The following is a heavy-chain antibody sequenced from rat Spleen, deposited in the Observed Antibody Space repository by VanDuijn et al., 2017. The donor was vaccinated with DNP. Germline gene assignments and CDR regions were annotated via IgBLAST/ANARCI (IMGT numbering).Heavy chain of an antibody. J-gene: IGHJ2*01. CDR2: ITGSGGNT. V-gene: IGHV5-31*01. CDR1: GFTFNHYW. Sequence: EVQLVESGGDLVQPGRSLKLSCVASGFTFNHYWMAWIRQVPGKGLEWVTSITGSGGNTYYPDSVKGRFTISRDNAKNTLYLQMNRLRSEDTATYYCATHRTSIATYYFDYWGQGAMVTVSS. CDR3: ATHRTSIATYYFDY. D-gene: IGHD1-3*01.